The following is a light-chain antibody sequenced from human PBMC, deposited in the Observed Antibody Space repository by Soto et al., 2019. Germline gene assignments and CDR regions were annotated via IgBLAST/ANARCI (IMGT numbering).Light chain of an antibody. CDR2: GAS. J-gene: IGKJ2*01. V-gene: IGKV3-20*01. CDR1: QSVSSSY. CDR3: KQYGSSPYT. Sequence: EIVLTQSPGTLSLSPGESATLSCRASQSVSSSYLAWYQQKPGQAPRLLIYGASSRATGIPDRFSGSGSWKDLTLTISRLEPEDCAVYYCKQYGSSPYTVGQGTKREIK.